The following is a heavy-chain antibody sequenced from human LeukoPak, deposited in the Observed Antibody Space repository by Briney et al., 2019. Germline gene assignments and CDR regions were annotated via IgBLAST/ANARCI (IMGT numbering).Heavy chain of an antibody. J-gene: IGHJ4*02. CDR3: ARGGLYYDILTGYYY. V-gene: IGHV3-64*01. CDR2: ISSNGGST. D-gene: IGHD3-9*01. Sequence: GGSLRLSCAASGFTFSSYGMSWVRQAPGKGLEYVSAISSNGGSTYYANSVKGRFTISRDNSKNTLYLQMGSLRAEDMAVYYCARGGLYYDILTGYYYWGQGTLVTVSS. CDR1: GFTFSSYG.